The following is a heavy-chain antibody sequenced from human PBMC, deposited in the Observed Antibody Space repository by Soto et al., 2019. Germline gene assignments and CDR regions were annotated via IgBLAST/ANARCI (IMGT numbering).Heavy chain of an antibody. J-gene: IGHJ4*02. CDR2: ISYDGCNK. CDR3: AKVPDGYNAWGSYYFDY. CDR1: GFTFGDYA. Sequence: GGSLRLSCTGSGFTFGDYAMSWVRQAPGKGLEWVSVISYDGCNKFYAVSVKGRFTISRDNSKNTLYLQMNSLRAEDTSVYYCAKVPDGYNAWGSYYFDYWGQGTLVTVSS. V-gene: IGHV3-30*04. D-gene: IGHD5-18*01.